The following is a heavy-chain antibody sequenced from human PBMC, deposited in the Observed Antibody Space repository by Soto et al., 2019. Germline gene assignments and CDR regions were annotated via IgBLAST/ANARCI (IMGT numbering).Heavy chain of an antibody. Sequence: SETLSLTCAVYVGSFSGYYWSWIRQPPGKGLEWIGEISHSGSTNYNPSLKSRVTISVDTSKNQFSLKLSSVTAADTAVYYCARGKYCSGGRCYSAHLFDYWGQGTLVTVSS. CDR3: ARGKYCSGGRCYSAHLFDY. CDR2: ISHSGST. D-gene: IGHD2-15*01. J-gene: IGHJ4*02. CDR1: VGSFSGYY. V-gene: IGHV4-34*01.